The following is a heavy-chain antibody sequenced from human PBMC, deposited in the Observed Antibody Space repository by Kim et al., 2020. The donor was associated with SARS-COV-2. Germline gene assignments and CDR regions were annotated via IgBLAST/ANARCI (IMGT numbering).Heavy chain of an antibody. CDR2: TYYGGST. J-gene: IGHJ4*02. V-gene: IGHV4-59*01. CDR1: GGSMNNYY. CDR3: ARGRQEYSASSGLGF. Sequence: SETLSLTCTVSGGSMNNYYWNWVRQPPGKGLEWIGKTYYGGSTIYNTSLKSRLTISIDLSKNQFSLQLNSVTTADTAVYYCARGRQEYSASSGLGFWGQGSLITVTS. D-gene: IGHD6-6*01.